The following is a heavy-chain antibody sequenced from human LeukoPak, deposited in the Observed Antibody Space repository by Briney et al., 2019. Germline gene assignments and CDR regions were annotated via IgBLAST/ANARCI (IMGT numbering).Heavy chain of an antibody. CDR2: IIPIFGTA. CDR3: ARDRDGYNYY. Sequence: GASVKVSCKASGGTFSSYAISWVRQAPGQGLERMGRIIPIFGTANYAQKFQGRVTITTDESTSTAYMELSSLRSEDTAVYYRARDRDGYNYYWGQGTLVTVSS. CDR1: GGTFSSYA. D-gene: IGHD5-24*01. J-gene: IGHJ4*02. V-gene: IGHV1-69*05.